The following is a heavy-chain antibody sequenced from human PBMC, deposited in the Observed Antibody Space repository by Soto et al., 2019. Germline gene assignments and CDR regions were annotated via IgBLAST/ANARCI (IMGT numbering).Heavy chain of an antibody. D-gene: IGHD3-10*01. CDR2: INWEGDK. Sequence: SGPTLVNPTQTLTLTCSFSGFSLTTLGMSVSWVRQPPGKALEWLALINWEGDKYYRPSLETRLTIPKDTSTNRVLLTMTKLDPADTATYYCVRGEVPSTMVMFFDYWGQGALVTVSS. V-gene: IGHV2-70*20. CDR3: VRGEVPSTMVMFFDY. J-gene: IGHJ4*02. CDR1: GFSLTTLGMS.